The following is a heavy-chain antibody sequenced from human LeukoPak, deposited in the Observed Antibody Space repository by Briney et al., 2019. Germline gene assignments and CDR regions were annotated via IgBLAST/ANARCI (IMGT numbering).Heavy chain of an antibody. Sequence: GASVKVSCKASGYTFTSYYMRWVRQAPGQGLEWMGIINPSGGSTSYAQKFQGRVTMTRDMSTSTVYMELSSLRSEDTAVYYCAPAARPSDAFDIWGQGTMVTVSS. CDR2: INPSGGST. V-gene: IGHV1-46*01. CDR3: APAARPSDAFDI. D-gene: IGHD6-6*01. CDR1: GYTFTSYY. J-gene: IGHJ3*02.